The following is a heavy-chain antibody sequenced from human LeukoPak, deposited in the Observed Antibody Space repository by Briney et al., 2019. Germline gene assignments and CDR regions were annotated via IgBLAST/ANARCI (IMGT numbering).Heavy chain of an antibody. CDR1: GFTFSSHA. CDR2: ISGSGGST. J-gene: IGHJ4*02. CDR3: AKAREGSGGYYFDY. D-gene: IGHD3-22*01. Sequence: GGSLRLSCAASGFTFSSHAMSWVRQAPGKGLEWVSAISGSGGSTYYADSVKGRFTISRDSSKNTLYLQMNSLRAEDTAVYYCAKAREGSGGYYFDYWGQGTLVTVSS. V-gene: IGHV3-23*01.